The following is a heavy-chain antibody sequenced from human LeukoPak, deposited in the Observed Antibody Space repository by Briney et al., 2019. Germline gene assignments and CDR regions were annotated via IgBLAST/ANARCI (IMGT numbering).Heavy chain of an antibody. CDR2: IWDDGGSK. D-gene: IGHD1-26*01. CDR3: AKPTSGSGSFLTDF. J-gene: IGHJ4*02. CDR1: RFTFRNYG. V-gene: IGHV3-33*06. Sequence: GGSLRLSCAASRFTFRNYGMHWVRQAPGKGLEWVAVIWDDGGSKYYADSVKGRFTISRDNSKNTLYLQMNSLRAEDTAVYYCAKPTSGSGSFLTDFWGQGTLVTVSS.